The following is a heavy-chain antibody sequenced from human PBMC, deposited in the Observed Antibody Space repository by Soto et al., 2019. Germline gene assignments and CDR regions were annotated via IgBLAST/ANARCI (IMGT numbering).Heavy chain of an antibody. CDR3: VCGGNFFVY. CDR2: LDQDGSER. CDR1: GFTFSTYW. Sequence: EVQLVESGGGLVQPGVSLRLSCAASGFTFSTYWMTWVRRPPGKGLEWVANLDQDGSERYYVDSVRGRFTTSRDNAKNSLYLQMNSLRAEDTAVYYCVCGGNFFVYWGQGTPVTVSP. V-gene: IGHV3-7*01. D-gene: IGHD3-16*01. J-gene: IGHJ4*02.